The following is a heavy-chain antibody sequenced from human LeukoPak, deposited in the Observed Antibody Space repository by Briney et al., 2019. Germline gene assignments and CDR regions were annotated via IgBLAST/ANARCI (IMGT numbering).Heavy chain of an antibody. CDR1: GYTFTGYH. Sequence: ASVKVSXKASGYTFTGYHIHWVRQAPGQGLEWTGRINPYSGDTNFAQKFQGRVTMTRDTSITTAYMDLSSLTPDDTAVYFCARDQGSLTRSWYTGYWGQGTQVTVSS. J-gene: IGHJ4*02. D-gene: IGHD6-13*01. V-gene: IGHV1-2*06. CDR2: INPYSGDT. CDR3: ARDQGSLTRSWYTGY.